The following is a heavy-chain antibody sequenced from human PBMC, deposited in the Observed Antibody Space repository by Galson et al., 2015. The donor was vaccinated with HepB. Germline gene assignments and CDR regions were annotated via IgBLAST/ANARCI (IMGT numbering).Heavy chain of an antibody. V-gene: IGHV3-23*01. D-gene: IGHD4-11*01. Sequence: SLRLSCAASGFTFSNYAMSWVRQAPGKGLEGVSFISARGGSTYYADSVKGRFTISKDNSKNTLYLQMNSLRAEDTAVYYCAKGGVYTNYPPDYWGQGTLVTVSP. CDR2: ISARGGST. J-gene: IGHJ4*02. CDR1: GFTFSNYA. CDR3: AKGGVYTNYPPDY.